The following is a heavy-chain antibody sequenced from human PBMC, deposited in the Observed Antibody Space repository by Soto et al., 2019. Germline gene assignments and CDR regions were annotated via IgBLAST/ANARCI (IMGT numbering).Heavy chain of an antibody. CDR1: GGTFSNFA. CDR3: ASSGRSVWGYDCNAWGGVEI. CDR2: IIPLFNVA. D-gene: IGHD2-21*02. J-gene: IGHJ3*02. V-gene: IGHV1-69*01. Sequence: QVQLVQSGPEVKKPGSSVKVSCEASGGTFSNFAVNWVRQAPGQGLEWVGGIIPLFNVAKYAQKFEGRVTDVADDTTITADLDLMSLGYAATAVYSCASSGRSVWGYDCNAWGGVEILGQGTVVPVSS.